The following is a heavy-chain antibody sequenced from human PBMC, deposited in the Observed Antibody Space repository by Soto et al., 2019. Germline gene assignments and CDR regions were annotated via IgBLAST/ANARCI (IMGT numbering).Heavy chain of an antibody. Sequence: KPSETLSLTCTVSGGSINTFYWGWVRQPAGKGLEWIGRIFSSGSTSFNPSLESRVAMSVDTSKNLFSLNLISVTAADMAVYYCAREGSYSAYNFAHGIQLWSFDFWGQGALVTVSS. CDR3: AREGSYSAYNFAHGIQLWSFDF. V-gene: IGHV4-4*07. CDR1: GGSINTFY. CDR2: IFSSGST. D-gene: IGHD5-12*01. J-gene: IGHJ4*02.